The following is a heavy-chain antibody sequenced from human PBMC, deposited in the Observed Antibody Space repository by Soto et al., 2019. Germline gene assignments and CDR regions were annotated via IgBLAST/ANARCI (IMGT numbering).Heavy chain of an antibody. D-gene: IGHD3-16*01. Sequence: QVQLVQSGDEMKKPGASVRVSCKASGYIFVNYGIAWVRQAPGQGLEWMGWISPYTGDTHSASKVQGRLTMTTDTSTSTAYMDLGSLTSDDTAVYYCAMVDNYVTSTPQDVWGQGTTVTVSS. J-gene: IGHJ6*02. CDR3: AMVDNYVTSTPQDV. CDR2: ISPYTGDT. V-gene: IGHV1-18*01. CDR1: GYIFVNYG.